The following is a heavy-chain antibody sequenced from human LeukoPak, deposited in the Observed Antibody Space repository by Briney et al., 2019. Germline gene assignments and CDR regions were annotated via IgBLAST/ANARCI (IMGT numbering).Heavy chain of an antibody. J-gene: IGHJ5*02. CDR3: AREVTGTRLKGFDP. Sequence: PSETLSLTCTVSGYSISSGYYWGWIRQPPGKGLEWIGSIYHSGSAYYNPSLKSRVTISVDTSKNQFSLKLSSVTAADTAVYYCAREVTGTRLKGFDPWGQGTLVTVSS. V-gene: IGHV4-38-2*02. D-gene: IGHD1-7*01. CDR1: GYSISSGYY. CDR2: IYHSGSA.